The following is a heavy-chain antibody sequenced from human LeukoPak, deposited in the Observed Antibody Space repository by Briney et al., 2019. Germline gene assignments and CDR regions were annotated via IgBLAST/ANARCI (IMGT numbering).Heavy chain of an antibody. CDR3: ARAQLNSGYFYYYYMDV. Sequence: GGSLRLSCVASGFTFSTYNMNWVRLAPGKGLEWVSSISGSGDYIYYADSVKGRFSISRDNAENSLYLQMNSLRAEDTAVYYCARAQLNSGYFYYYYMDVWGAGTTVTVSS. D-gene: IGHD1-26*01. J-gene: IGHJ6*03. V-gene: IGHV3-21*01. CDR1: GFTFSTYN. CDR2: ISGSGDYI.